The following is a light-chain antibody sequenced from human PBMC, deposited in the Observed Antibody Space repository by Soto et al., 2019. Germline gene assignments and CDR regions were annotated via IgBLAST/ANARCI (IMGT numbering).Light chain of an antibody. CDR1: SSDVGGYNY. J-gene: IGLJ3*02. CDR2: EVT. CDR3: SSFTTSSTLGV. V-gene: IGLV2-14*01. Sequence: QSVLTQPASVSGSPGQSITISCTGTSSDVGGYNYVSWYQQHPGKAPKLIIYEVTNRPSGVSGRFSGSKSGNTASLTISGLQAEDEADYYCSSFTTSSTLGVFGGGTQLTVL.